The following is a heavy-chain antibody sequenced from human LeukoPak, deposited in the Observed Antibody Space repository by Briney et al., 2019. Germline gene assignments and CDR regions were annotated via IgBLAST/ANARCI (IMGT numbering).Heavy chain of an antibody. CDR1: GHTFTGYY. CDR2: INPNSGGT. CDR3: ARVGQWLVQDWFDP. J-gene: IGHJ5*02. V-gene: IGHV1-2*02. D-gene: IGHD6-19*01. Sequence: GASVKVSCKASGHTFTGYYMHWVRQAPGQGLEWMGWINPNSGGTNYAQKFQGRVTMTRDTSISTAYMELSRLRSDDTAVYYCARVGQWLVQDWFDPWGQGTLVTVSS.